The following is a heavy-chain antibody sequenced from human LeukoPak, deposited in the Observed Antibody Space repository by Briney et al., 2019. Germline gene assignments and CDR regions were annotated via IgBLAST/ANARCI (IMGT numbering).Heavy chain of an antibody. CDR3: TIRITIFGVVVDY. CDR1: GFTFSGSA. V-gene: IGHV3-73*01. J-gene: IGHJ4*02. CDR2: IRSKANSYAT. Sequence: PGGSLRLSCAASGFTFSGSAMHWVSQASGKGLEWVGRIRSKANSYATAYAASVKGRFTISRDDSKNTAYLQMNSLKTEDTAVYYCTIRITIFGVVVDYWGQGTLVTVSS. D-gene: IGHD3-3*01.